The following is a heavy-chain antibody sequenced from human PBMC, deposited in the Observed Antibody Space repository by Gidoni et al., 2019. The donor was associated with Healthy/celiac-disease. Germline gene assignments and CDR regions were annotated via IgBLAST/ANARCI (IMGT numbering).Heavy chain of an antibody. V-gene: IGHV3-15*01. CDR3: TTAIVVYCSSTSCAFDY. Sequence: EVQLVESGGGLVKPGGSLRLYCAASGFTFSNAWMSWVRQAPGKGLEWVGRIKSKTDGGTTDYAAPVKGRFTISRDDSKNTLYLQMNSLKTEDTAVYYCTTAIVVYCSSTSCAFDYWGQGTLVTVSS. CDR1: GFTFSNAW. D-gene: IGHD2-2*01. CDR2: IKSKTDGGTT. J-gene: IGHJ4*02.